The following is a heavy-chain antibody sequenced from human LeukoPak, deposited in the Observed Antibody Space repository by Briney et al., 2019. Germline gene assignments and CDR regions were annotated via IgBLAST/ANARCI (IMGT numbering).Heavy chain of an antibody. Sequence: GGSLRLSCAASGFTFSSYAMSWVRQAPGKGLEWVSAISGSGGSTYYADSVKGRFTISRDNSKNTLYLKMNSLRAEDTAVYYCAKDYSDYGDNGDAFDIWGQGTMVTVSS. CDR1: GFTFSSYA. V-gene: IGHV3-23*01. J-gene: IGHJ3*02. D-gene: IGHD4-17*01. CDR2: ISGSGGST. CDR3: AKDYSDYGDNGDAFDI.